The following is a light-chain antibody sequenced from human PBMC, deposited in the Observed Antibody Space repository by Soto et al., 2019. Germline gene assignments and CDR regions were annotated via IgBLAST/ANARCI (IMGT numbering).Light chain of an antibody. CDR3: QQYGSSPWK. CDR2: DTS. V-gene: IGKV3-20*01. Sequence: EIVWTQSPGTLSLSPGEGATLSCRASQSVSRSYLAWFHQKPGQAPRLLIYDTSTRATGIPDRFSGSGSGTGFTLTISRLEPEDFAVYYCQQYGSSPWKFGQGTKWDSK. J-gene: IGKJ1*01. CDR1: QSVSRSY.